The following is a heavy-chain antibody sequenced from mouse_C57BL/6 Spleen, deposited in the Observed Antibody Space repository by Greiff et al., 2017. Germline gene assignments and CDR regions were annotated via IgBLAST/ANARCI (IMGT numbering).Heavy chain of an antibody. V-gene: IGHV1-15*01. CDR3: TKAYCSNPTGTCDV. D-gene: IGHD2-5*01. CDR1: GYTFTDYE. J-gene: IGHJ1*03. CDR2: IDPETGGT. Sequence: QVHVKQSGAELVRPGASVTLSCKASGYTFTDYEMHWVKQTPVHGLEWIGAIDPETGGTAYNQKFKGKAILTADKSSSTAYMELRSLTSEDSAVYDCTKAYCSNPTGTCDVWGTGTTVTVSS.